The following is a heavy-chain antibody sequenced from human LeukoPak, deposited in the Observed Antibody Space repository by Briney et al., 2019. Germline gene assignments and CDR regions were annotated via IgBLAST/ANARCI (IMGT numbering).Heavy chain of an antibody. CDR1: GGSISSYY. D-gene: IGHD2-21*02. Sequence: SETLSLTCTVSGGSISSYYWSWIRQPPGKGLEWIGYIYYSGSTNYNPSLKSRVTISVDKSKNQFSLKLSSVTAADTAVYYCATRDPYCGGDCYSDHYFDYWGQGTLVTVSS. CDR2: IYYSGST. J-gene: IGHJ4*02. CDR3: ATRDPYCGGDCYSDHYFDY. V-gene: IGHV4-59*12.